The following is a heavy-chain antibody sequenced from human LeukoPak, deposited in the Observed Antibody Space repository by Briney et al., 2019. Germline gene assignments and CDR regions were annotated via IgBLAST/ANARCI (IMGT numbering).Heavy chain of an antibody. J-gene: IGHJ4*02. Sequence: SQTLSLTCVVSGDSVSSKNGAWNWIRQSPSRGLEWLGRTYYRSKWYNDYAESMEGRMTISQDTSKNQYSLHLNSATPDDTAVYYCARDFGTTGWHTFDYWGQGTLVTVSS. CDR3: ARDFGTTGWHTFDY. V-gene: IGHV6-1*01. CDR2: TYYRSKWYN. CDR1: GDSVSSKNGA. D-gene: IGHD6-19*01.